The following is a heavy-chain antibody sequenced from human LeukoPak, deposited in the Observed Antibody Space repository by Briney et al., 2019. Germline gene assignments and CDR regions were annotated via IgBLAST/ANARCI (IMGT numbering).Heavy chain of an antibody. Sequence: SETLSLTCTVSAGSINSGDYYWSWIRQPAGKGLEWIGRIYSPGTNYNYNPSLKSRVTISIDTSKNQFSLKLTSVTAADTVVYYCARGIGTSYDSSRDAFDIWGQGTMVTVSS. CDR3: ARGIGTSYDSSRDAFDI. V-gene: IGHV4-61*02. J-gene: IGHJ3*02. D-gene: IGHD3-22*01. CDR2: IYSPGTN. CDR1: AGSINSGDYY.